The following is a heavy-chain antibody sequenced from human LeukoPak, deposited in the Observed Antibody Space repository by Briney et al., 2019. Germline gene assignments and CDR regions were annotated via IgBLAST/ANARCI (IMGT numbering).Heavy chain of an antibody. CDR3: ARVGYYDSSGYYAVDL. J-gene: IGHJ4*02. CDR1: GGSISSSSYY. V-gene: IGHV4-61*02. CDR2: IYTSGST. Sequence: PSETLSLTCTVSGGSISSSSYYWSWIRQPAGKGLEWIGRIYTSGSTNYNPSLKSRVTMSVDTSKNQFSLKLSSVTAADTAVYYCARVGYYDSSGYYAVDLWGQGTLVTVSS. D-gene: IGHD3-22*01.